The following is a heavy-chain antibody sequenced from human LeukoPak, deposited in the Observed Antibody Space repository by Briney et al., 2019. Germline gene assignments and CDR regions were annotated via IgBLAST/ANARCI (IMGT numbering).Heavy chain of an antibody. CDR2: INPNSGGT. D-gene: IGHD1-26*01. V-gene: IGHV1-2*02. Sequence: GASVKVSCKASGYTFTGYYTHWVRQAPGQGLEWMGWINPNSGGTNYAQKFQGRVTMTRDTSISTAYMELSRLRSDDTAVYYCARGPRTTTHEGLDYWGQGSLVTVSS. J-gene: IGHJ4*02. CDR1: GYTFTGYY. CDR3: ARGPRTTTHEGLDY.